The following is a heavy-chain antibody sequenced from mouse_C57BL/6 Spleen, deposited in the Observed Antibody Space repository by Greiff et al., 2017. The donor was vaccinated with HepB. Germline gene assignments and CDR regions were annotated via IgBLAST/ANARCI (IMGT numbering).Heavy chain of an antibody. CDR3: AREDYDGYFDV. V-gene: IGHV1-80*01. CDR1: GYAFSSYW. D-gene: IGHD2-4*01. CDR2: IYPGDGDT. J-gene: IGHJ1*03. Sequence: QVQLKESGAELVKPGASVKISCKASGYAFSSYWMNWVKQRPGKGLEWIGQIYPGDGDTNYNGKFKGKATLTADKSSSTAYMQLSSLTSEDSEVYFCAREDYDGYFDVWGTGTTVTVSS.